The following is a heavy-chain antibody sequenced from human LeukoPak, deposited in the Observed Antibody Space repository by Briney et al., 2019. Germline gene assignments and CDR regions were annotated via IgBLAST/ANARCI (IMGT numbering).Heavy chain of an antibody. J-gene: IGHJ4*02. CDR2: IIAYNGNT. V-gene: IGHV1-18*01. Sequence: ASVKVSCKASGYTFTSYGISWVRQAPGQGLEWVGWIIAYNGNTNYAQKLQGRVTMTTDTSTSTAYMELRSLRSDDTAVYYCARASQNYDYVWGSYRHVWAFDYWGQGTLVTVSS. CDR1: GYTFTSYG. D-gene: IGHD3-16*02. CDR3: ARASQNYDYVWGSYRHVWAFDY.